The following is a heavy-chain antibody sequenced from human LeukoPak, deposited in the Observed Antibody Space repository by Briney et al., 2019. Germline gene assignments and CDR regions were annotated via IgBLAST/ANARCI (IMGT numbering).Heavy chain of an antibody. Sequence: PGGSLRLSCVGSGITNYWMTWVRQAPGKGLASVANINQDSSERYYLDSVKGRFTISRDNTKSSLFLQMNSLRVEDTGIYYCATDLNWVAYWGQGARVTVSS. CDR3: ATDLNWVAY. J-gene: IGHJ4*02. CDR2: INQDSSER. CDR1: GITNYW. V-gene: IGHV3-7*01. D-gene: IGHD3-16*01.